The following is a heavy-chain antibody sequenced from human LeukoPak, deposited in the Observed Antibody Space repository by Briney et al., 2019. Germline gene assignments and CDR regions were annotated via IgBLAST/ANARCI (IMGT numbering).Heavy chain of an antibody. V-gene: IGHV4-30-4*08. Sequence: PSQTLSLTCTVSGGSISSGGYYWSWIRQHPGKGLEWIGYIYYSGATYYNPSLKSRITISVDTSKNQFSLRLSSVTAADTAVYYCARDGLYLKAAAGTEAFDIWGQGTMVTVSS. CDR3: ARDGLYLKAAAGTEAFDI. CDR1: GGSISSGGYY. J-gene: IGHJ3*02. CDR2: IYYSGAT. D-gene: IGHD6-13*01.